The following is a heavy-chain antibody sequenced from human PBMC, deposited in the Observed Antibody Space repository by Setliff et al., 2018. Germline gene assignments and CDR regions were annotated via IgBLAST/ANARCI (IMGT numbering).Heavy chain of an antibody. D-gene: IGHD3-3*01. J-gene: IGHJ4*02. Sequence: ASVKVSCKAVGYTFLSYGLSWVRQAPGQGLEWMGWISAYTGKTDYAQNFQGRVTMTTDTSTNTAYLELRSLRYDDTTVYFCARAPRLEWILPTFDYWGQGTPVTVSS. CDR3: ARAPRLEWILPTFDY. CDR2: ISAYTGKT. CDR1: GYTFLSYG. V-gene: IGHV1-18*01.